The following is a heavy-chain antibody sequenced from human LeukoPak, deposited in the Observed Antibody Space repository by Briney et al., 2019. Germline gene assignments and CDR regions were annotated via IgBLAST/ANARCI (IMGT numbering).Heavy chain of an antibody. CDR3: ARDSVDFWSGYYPYYYYGMDV. CDR2: ISSSSSYI. CDR1: GFTFSSYS. V-gene: IGHV3-21*01. Sequence: GGSLRLSCAASGFTFSSYSMNWVRQAPGKGLEWVSSISSSSSYIYYADSVKGRSTISRDNAKNSLYLQMNSLRAEDTAVYYCARDSVDFWSGYYPYYYYGMDVWGQGTTVTVSS. D-gene: IGHD3-3*01. J-gene: IGHJ6*02.